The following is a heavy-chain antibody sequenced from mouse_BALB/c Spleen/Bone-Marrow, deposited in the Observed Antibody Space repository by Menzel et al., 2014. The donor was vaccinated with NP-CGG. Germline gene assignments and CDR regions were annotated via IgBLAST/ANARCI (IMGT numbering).Heavy chain of an antibody. V-gene: IGHV2-9*02. CDR2: IWAGGST. D-gene: IGHD2-1*01. CDR1: GFSLTSYG. Sequence: VQLVESGPGLVAPSQSLSITCTVSGFSLTSYGLHWVRQPPGKGLEWLGVIWAGGSTNYNSALMSRLSISKDSSKSQVFLKMNSLQTDDTAMYYCARGENYYGNYGTMDYWGQGTSVTVSS. CDR3: ARGENYYGNYGTMDY. J-gene: IGHJ4*01.